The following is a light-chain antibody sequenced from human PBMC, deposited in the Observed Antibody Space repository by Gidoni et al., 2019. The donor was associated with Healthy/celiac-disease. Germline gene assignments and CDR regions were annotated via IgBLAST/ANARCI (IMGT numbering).Light chain of an antibody. CDR2: WAS. CDR3: QQYYSTPPWT. V-gene: IGKV4-1*01. CDR1: QSVLYSSNTTNY. J-gene: IGKJ1*01. Sequence: DIVMTQSPDSLAVSLGERATINCKSSQSVLYSSNTTNYLAWYQQKPGQHPKLLIYWASTRESGVPDRFSGSGSGTDFTLTISSLQAEDVAVYYCQQYYSTPPWTCGQGTKVEIK.